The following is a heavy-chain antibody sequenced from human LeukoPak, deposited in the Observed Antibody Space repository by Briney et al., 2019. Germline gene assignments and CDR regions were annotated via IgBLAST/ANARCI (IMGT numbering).Heavy chain of an antibody. V-gene: IGHV4-38-2*01. CDR3: ARQLFTTSRHFDS. Sequence: PSETLSLTCGVSGYSISSGYYWGWIRPPPGKGLQWIGTIYHTGSTYYKPSLKSRVTISVDTSKNQFSLKLSSVTAADTAVYYCARQLFTTSRHFDSWGQGTLVTVSS. D-gene: IGHD2-2*01. CDR2: IYHTGST. CDR1: GYSISSGYY. J-gene: IGHJ4*02.